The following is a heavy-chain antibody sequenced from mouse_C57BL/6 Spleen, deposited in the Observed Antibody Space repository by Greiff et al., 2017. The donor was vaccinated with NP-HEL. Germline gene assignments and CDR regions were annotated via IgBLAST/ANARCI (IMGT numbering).Heavy chain of an antibody. J-gene: IGHJ4*01. CDR1: GYSFTGYY. CDR2: INPSTGGT. V-gene: IGHV1-42*01. CDR3: ARLDAYYAMDY. Sequence: EVQLQQSGPELVKPGASVKISCKASGYSFTGYYMNWVKQSPEKSLEWIGEINPSTGGTTYNQKFKAKATLTVDKSSSTAYMQLKSLTAEDSAVYYGARLDAYYAMDYWGQGTSVTVSS.